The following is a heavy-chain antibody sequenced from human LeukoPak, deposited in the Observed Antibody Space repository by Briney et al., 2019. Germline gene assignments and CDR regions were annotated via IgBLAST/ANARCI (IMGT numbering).Heavy chain of an antibody. V-gene: IGHV3-23*01. CDR2: ISGSGGNR. Sequence: GGSLRLSCAASGFTFSSYAMSWVRQAPGKGLEWVSVISGSGGNRDYADSVKGRFTISRDNSKNTVYLQMNSLRAEDTAVYYCAKDGERVATIMTWFDPWGQGTLVTVSS. CDR3: AKDGERVATIMTWFDP. D-gene: IGHD5-12*01. J-gene: IGHJ5*02. CDR1: GFTFSSYA.